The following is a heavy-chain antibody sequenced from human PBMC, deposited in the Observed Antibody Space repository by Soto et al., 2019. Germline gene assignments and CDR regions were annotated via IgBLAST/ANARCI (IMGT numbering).Heavy chain of an antibody. CDR2: INPTIGST. Sequence: QVQLVQSGAEVKKPGASVKVSCKASGYVFSSSFVHWVRQAPCQGLEWMAMINPTIGSTSYAHNCQCRSAVTRDTSTATVYLDLSSLRAADTAIYYCAREVNTVIMPGDKEDYSGLDVWGQGTTVIVAS. CDR3: AREVNTVIMPGDKEDYSGLDV. CDR1: GYVFSSSF. D-gene: IGHD2-21*02. V-gene: IGHV1-46*01. J-gene: IGHJ6*02.